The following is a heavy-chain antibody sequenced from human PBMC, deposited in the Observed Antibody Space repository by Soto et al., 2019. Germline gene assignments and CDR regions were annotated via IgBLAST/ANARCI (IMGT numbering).Heavy chain of an antibody. D-gene: IGHD1-26*01. J-gene: IGHJ3*02. CDR1: GFTFNNYA. CDR3: TRGWEAYDGGDVVDI. CDR2: IITDGSNK. V-gene: IGHV3-30-3*01. Sequence: QMQLVESGGGVVQPGRSLRLSCAASGFTFNNYAMHWVRQAPGKGLEWVSDIITDGSNKNYADSVKGRFIISLDNSQNTVYLPMNSMRLENTSLYYCTRGWEAYDGGDVVDIWGQGTMVIVSS.